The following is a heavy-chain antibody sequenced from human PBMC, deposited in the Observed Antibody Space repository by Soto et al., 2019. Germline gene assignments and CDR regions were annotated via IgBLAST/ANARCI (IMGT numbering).Heavy chain of an antibody. CDR1: EGTFSRNA. CDR3: ARGSSAGSYYYDSSGIDY. D-gene: IGHD3-22*01. CDR2: IIPIFGTA. J-gene: IGHJ4*02. V-gene: IGHV1-69*13. Sequence: GTSVKVSCKASEGTFSRNALRWLRQARLQPPEWMGGIIPIFGTANYAQKFQGRVTITADESTSTAYMELSSLRSEDTAVYYCARGSSAGSYYYDSSGIDYWGQGNLVTVSS.